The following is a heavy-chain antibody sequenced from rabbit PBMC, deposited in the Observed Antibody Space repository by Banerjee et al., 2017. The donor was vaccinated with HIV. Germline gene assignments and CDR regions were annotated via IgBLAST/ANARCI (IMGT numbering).Heavy chain of an antibody. CDR3: ARTGDSGPTYFTL. D-gene: IGHD7-1*01. CDR2: IDGGSSGST. Sequence: QEQLEESGGDLVKPEGSLTLTCTASGFSFSSNYYMCWVRQAPGKGLEWIACIDGGSSGSTDYASWAKGRFTISKTSSTTVTLQMTSLTAADTATYFCARTGDSGPTYFTLWGPGTLVTVS. V-gene: IGHV1S45*01. CDR1: GFSFSSNYY. J-gene: IGHJ4*01.